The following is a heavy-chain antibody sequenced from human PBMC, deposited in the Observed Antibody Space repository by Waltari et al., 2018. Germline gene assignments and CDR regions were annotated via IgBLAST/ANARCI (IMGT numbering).Heavy chain of an antibody. V-gene: IGHV3-23*01. J-gene: IGHJ4*02. D-gene: IGHD1-26*01. CDR3: AKDETGLLFLVFDS. CDR2: LSDSGKHT. Sequence: EVQLMESGGGLVQPGGSLRLSCAASGFAFGNYAMSWVRQAPGKGLEWVSALSDSGKHTYYADSVKGRFTISRDNSKNTLYLPMNSLTVEDTAVYYCAKDETGLLFLVFDSWGPGTLVTVSS. CDR1: GFAFGNYA.